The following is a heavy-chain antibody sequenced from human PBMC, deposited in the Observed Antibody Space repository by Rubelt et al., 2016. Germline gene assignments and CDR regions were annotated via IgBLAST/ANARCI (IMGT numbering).Heavy chain of an antibody. CDR3: ARGLDLKYWYFDV. D-gene: IGHD6-19*01. J-gene: IGHJ2*01. V-gene: IGHV7-4-1*02. CDR1: GYNFISYV. CDR2: MTTNTESR. Sequence: QAQLVQSGSELRKPGASVKVSCKASGYNFISYVIHWVRQAPGQGLEWMGWMTTNTESRMEAQDLTGRFVFSVDSSVTTAYLEISSLKSEDSGVYYCARGLDLKYWYFDVWGRGTQLSVSS.